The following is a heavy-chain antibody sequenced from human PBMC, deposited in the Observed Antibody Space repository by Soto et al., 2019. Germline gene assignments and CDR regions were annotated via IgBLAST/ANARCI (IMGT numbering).Heavy chain of an antibody. CDR2: ISGSGGST. CDR3: ENLRIDGGNDGFFYGFYYMDV. V-gene: IGHV3-23*01. J-gene: IGHJ6*03. Sequence: EVQLLESGGGLVQPGGSLTLSCAASGFTFSSYAMSWVRQAPGKGLEWVSAISGSGGSTYYADSVKGQFTISRDTSKNYLHVRINSLLAEDTAVYYCENLRIDGGNDGFFYGFYYMDVWGTATTVTVSS. CDR1: GFTFSSYA. D-gene: IGHD1-1*01.